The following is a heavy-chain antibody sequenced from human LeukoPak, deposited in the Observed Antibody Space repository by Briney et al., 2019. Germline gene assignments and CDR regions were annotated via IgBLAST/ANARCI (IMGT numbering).Heavy chain of an antibody. CDR1: GFTFSTYW. CDR2: IKQDGSEK. J-gene: IGHJ4*02. CDR3: ARGGGFCSSTSCYRLDY. Sequence: PGGSLRLSCAGSGFTFSTYWMSWVRQAPGKGLEWVANIKQDGSEKYYVDSVKGGFTISRDNAKSSLFLQMNSLRAEDTAVYYCARGGGFCSSTSCYRLDYWGQGTLVTVSS. D-gene: IGHD2-2*01. V-gene: IGHV3-7*04.